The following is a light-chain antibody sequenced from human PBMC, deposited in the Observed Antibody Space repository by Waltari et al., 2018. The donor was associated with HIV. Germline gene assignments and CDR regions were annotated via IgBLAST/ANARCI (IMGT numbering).Light chain of an antibody. J-gene: IGKJ2*01. V-gene: IGKV3-20*01. Sequence: EIVLTQSPGTLSLSPGERATLSCSASQSVSNAYLAWYQQKPGQAPRLLIYGASSRATGIPDRFSGSGSGTDFTLTISRLEPEDFAVYYCQQYGRSPPYTFGQGTKLEI. CDR3: QQYGRSPPYT. CDR2: GAS. CDR1: QSVSNAY.